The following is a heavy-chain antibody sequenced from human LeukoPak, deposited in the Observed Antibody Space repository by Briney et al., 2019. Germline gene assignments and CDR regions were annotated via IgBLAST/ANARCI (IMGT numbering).Heavy chain of an antibody. CDR2: ISSSTSYK. V-gene: IGHV3-21*01. CDR3: ARVGYYGSGSYQLHYYYYGMDA. CDR1: GFTFSTYS. J-gene: IGHJ6*02. D-gene: IGHD3-10*01. Sequence: GGSLRLSCAASGFTFSTYSMNWVRQAPGKGLEWVSSISSSTSYKYYADSVKGRFTISRDNAKNSLYLQMNSLRAEDTAVYYCARVGYYGSGSYQLHYYYYGMDAWGQGTTVTVSS.